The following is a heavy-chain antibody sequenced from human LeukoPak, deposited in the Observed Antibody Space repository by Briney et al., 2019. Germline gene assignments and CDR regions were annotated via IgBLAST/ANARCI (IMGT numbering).Heavy chain of an antibody. CDR3: AREGGEYGSGSYYKDWFDP. Sequence: SETLSLTRTVSGGSISSSSYYWGWIRQPPGTGLEWIGSIYYSGSTYYNPSLKSRVTISVDTSKNQFSLKLSSVTAADTAVYYCAREGGEYGSGSYYKDWFDPWGQGTLVTVSS. D-gene: IGHD3-10*01. J-gene: IGHJ5*02. CDR2: IYYSGST. CDR1: GGSISSSSYY. V-gene: IGHV4-39*07.